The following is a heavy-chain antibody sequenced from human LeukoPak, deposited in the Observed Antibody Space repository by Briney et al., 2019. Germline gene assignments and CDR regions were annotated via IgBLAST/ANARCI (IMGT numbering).Heavy chain of an antibody. Sequence: GGSLRLSCAASGFTFSNYWMLWVRQAPGKGLVCVSHINSDGSSTTYADSVKGRFTISRDNAKNSLYLQMNSLRAEDTAVYYCARVGDRSGYYYWFDPWGQGTLVTVPS. V-gene: IGHV3-74*01. CDR1: GFTFSNYW. D-gene: IGHD3-22*01. J-gene: IGHJ5*02. CDR2: INSDGSST. CDR3: ARVGDRSGYYYWFDP.